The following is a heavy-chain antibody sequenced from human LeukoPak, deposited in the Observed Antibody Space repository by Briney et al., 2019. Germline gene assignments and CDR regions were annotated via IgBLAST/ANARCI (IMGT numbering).Heavy chain of an antibody. CDR1: GFTFSNYW. D-gene: IGHD3-22*01. V-gene: IGHV3-21*01. CDR3: VRDKDYDSSSGWFDP. CDR2: ISSSSSYI. Sequence: PGGSLRLSCAASGFTFSNYWMHWVRQAPGKGLVWVSSISSSSSYIYYADSVKGRFTISRDNAKNSLYLQMNSLRAEDTAVYYCVRDKDYDSSSGWFDPWGQGTLVTVSS. J-gene: IGHJ5*02.